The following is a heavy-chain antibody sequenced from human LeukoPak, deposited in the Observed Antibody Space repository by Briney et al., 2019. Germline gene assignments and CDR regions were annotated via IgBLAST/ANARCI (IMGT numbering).Heavy chain of an antibody. D-gene: IGHD3-3*01. CDR3: ARHPTRDFWSGYYVYFDY. Sequence: GGSLRLSCAASGFTFSSYGMSWVRQTPEKGLEWVSTIDGDGANTYYADSVRGRFTISRDNSKNTLSLQMTSLRADDTAVYYCARHPTRDFWSGYYVYFDYWGQGTLVTVSS. CDR2: IDGDGANT. J-gene: IGHJ4*02. V-gene: IGHV3-23*01. CDR1: GFTFSSYG.